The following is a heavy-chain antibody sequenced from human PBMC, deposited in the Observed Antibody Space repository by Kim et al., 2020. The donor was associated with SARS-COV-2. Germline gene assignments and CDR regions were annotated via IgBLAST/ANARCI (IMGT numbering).Heavy chain of an antibody. V-gene: IGHV4-39*01. CDR1: GGSISSSSYY. Sequence: SETLSLTCTVSGGSISSSSYYWGWIRQPPGKGLEWIGSIYYSGSTYYNPSLKSRVTISVDTSKNQFSLKLSSVTAADTAVYYCARGVRQWLVRPLKYYFDYWGQGTLVTVSS. D-gene: IGHD6-19*01. CDR2: IYYSGST. J-gene: IGHJ4*02. CDR3: ARGVRQWLVRPLKYYFDY.